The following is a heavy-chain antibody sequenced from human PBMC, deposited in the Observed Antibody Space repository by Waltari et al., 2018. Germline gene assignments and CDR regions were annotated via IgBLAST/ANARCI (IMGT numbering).Heavy chain of an antibody. Sequence: QVQLQESGSGLVKPSENLSLTCSVSGGSMNNYYWSWIRQPPGKGLEWIGFIYNSGSTIYNPSLKSRITISVDTSKNQFSLKLRSVTAADTAVYYCARGHYGSGTYYVTGNWFDPWGQGTLVTVSS. CDR1: GGSMNNYY. D-gene: IGHD3-10*01. V-gene: IGHV4-59*01. J-gene: IGHJ5*02. CDR2: IYNSGST. CDR3: ARGHYGSGTYYVTGNWFDP.